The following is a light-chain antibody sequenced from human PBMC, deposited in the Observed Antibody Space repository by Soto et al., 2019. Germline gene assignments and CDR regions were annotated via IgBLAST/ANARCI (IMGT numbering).Light chain of an antibody. CDR2: GNN. V-gene: IGLV1-40*01. J-gene: IGLJ2*01. CDR1: SSNIGADYN. Sequence: QSVLTQPPSVSGAPGQRVTISCTGTSSNIGADYNVHWYRQLPGTAPKLLIYGNNHRPSGVPDRFSGSKSGPSASLAITGLQTEDEAHYYCQSYDTGLRGMIFGGGTKLTVL. CDR3: QSYDTGLRGMI.